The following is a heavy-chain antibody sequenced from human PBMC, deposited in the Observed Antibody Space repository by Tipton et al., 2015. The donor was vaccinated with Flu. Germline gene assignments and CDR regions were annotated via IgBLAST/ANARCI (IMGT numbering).Heavy chain of an antibody. D-gene: IGHD3-10*01. Sequence: TLSLTCNVSGASVTSDYWNWIRQTPGKGLEWVGNIFHSGITKYSPSLKSRVTISLDEAKNQLSLRITALTAADTAVYYCARQVGSLRRGVSFFANGMDVWGQGAAVTVSS. CDR1: GASVTSDY. CDR3: ARQVGSLRRGVSFFANGMDV. V-gene: IGHV4-59*02. J-gene: IGHJ6*02. CDR2: IFHSGIT.